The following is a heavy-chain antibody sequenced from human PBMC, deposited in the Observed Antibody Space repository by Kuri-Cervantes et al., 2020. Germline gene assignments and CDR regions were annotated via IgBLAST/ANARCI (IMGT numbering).Heavy chain of an antibody. D-gene: IGHD6-19*01. V-gene: IGHV3-69-1*01. Sequence: GESRKISCAASGFTFSDYYMSWIRQAPGKGLEWVSDITSGGTIYYADSVKGRFTISRDNAKNSLYLQMNSLRAEDTAVYYCARTRIAVAGTFDYWGQGTLVTVSS. CDR1: GFTFSDYY. J-gene: IGHJ4*02. CDR2: ITSGGTI. CDR3: ARTRIAVAGTFDY.